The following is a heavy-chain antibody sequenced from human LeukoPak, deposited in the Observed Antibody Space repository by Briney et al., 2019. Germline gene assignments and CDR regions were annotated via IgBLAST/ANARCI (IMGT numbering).Heavy chain of an antibody. CDR3: AAWIQDRGVAAANGYFQH. J-gene: IGHJ1*01. CDR2: IVVGSGNT. CDR1: GFTFTSSA. Sequence: SVKVSCKASGFTFTSSAVQWVRQARGQRLEWIGWIVVGSGNTNYAQKFQVRVTITRDMSTSTAYMELSSLRSEDTAVYYCAAWIQDRGVAAANGYFQHWGQGTLVTVSS. D-gene: IGHD6-13*01. V-gene: IGHV1-58*01.